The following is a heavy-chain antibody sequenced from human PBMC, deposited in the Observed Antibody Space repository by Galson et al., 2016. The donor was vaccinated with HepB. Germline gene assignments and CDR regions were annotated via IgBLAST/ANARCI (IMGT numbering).Heavy chain of an antibody. V-gene: IGHV1-46*01. CDR1: GYMFTAHY. CDR2: INPSRGST. CDR3: ARAASEIPRVISDS. J-gene: IGHJ4*02. D-gene: IGHD2-21*01. Sequence: SVKVSCKASGYMFTAHYAHWVRQAPGQGLEWMGIINPSRGSTSYTQKFHGRITMTSDSSTNTVYMELSSLTYEDTAVYFCARAASEIPRVISDSWGQGSLVIVSS.